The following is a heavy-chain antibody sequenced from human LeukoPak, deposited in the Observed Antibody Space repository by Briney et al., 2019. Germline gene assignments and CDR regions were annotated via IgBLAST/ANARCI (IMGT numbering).Heavy chain of an antibody. CDR2: LYYSGKT. V-gene: IGHV4-39*07. Sequence: SETLSLTCIISDDSISSSTYYWGWIRQPPGKGLEWIGTLYYSGKTYYNPSLKSRVTISIDTSKNQFSLKLTSATAADTAVYYCASGQWLGAFDIWGQGTMVTVSS. D-gene: IGHD6-19*01. CDR3: ASGQWLGAFDI. J-gene: IGHJ3*02. CDR1: DDSISSSTYY.